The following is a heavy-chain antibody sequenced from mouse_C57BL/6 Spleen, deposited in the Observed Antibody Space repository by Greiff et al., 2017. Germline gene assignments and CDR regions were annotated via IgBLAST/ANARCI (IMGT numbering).Heavy chain of an antibody. Sequence: EVQRVESGPGLVKPSQSLSLTCSVTGYSITRGYYWNWIRQFPGNKLEWMGYISYDGSNNYHPSLKNRISITPDTTKNQFFLKLNSVTTEDTATYYCAREGYGSSYDWYFDVWGTGTTVTVSS. V-gene: IGHV3-6*01. J-gene: IGHJ1*03. D-gene: IGHD1-1*01. CDR3: AREGYGSSYDWYFDV. CDR1: GYSITRGYY. CDR2: ISYDGSN.